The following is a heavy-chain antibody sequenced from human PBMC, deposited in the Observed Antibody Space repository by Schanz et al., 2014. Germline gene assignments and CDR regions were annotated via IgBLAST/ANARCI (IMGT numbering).Heavy chain of an antibody. V-gene: IGHV1-2*02. CDR2: INPNSGGT. Sequence: QVQLVQSGAEVKKPGASVKVSCKASGYTFTGYYMHWVRQAPGQGLEWMGWINPNSGGTNYAQKLKGRVTMTRDTSISTAYMELSRLRSDDTAVYYCARAGQAFKYSSLSPIWYFDLWGRGTLVTVSS. D-gene: IGHD6-6*01. CDR1: GYTFTGYY. CDR3: ARAGQAFKYSSLSPIWYFDL. J-gene: IGHJ2*01.